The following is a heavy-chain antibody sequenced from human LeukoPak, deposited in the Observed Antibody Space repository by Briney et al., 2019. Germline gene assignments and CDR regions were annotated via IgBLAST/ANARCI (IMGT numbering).Heavy chain of an antibody. CDR3: AKNSQTRSTGTQYYYYGMDV. J-gene: IGHJ6*04. CDR1: GFTFSSYA. V-gene: IGHV3-23*01. CDR2: ISGSGGST. Sequence: GGSMRLSCADSGFTFSSYAMSWVRQAPGKGLEWVSAISGSGGSTYYADSVKGRFTISRDNSKNTLYLQMNSLRAEDTAVYYCAKNSQTRSTGTQYYYYGMDVWGKGTTVTVSS. D-gene: IGHD4-17*01.